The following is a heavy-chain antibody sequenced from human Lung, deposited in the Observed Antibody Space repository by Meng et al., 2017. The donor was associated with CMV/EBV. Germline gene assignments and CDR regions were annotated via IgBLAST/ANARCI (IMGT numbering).Heavy chain of an antibody. D-gene: IGHD6-19*01. CDR3: ATTSSGWFNYFDS. J-gene: IGHJ4*02. CDR2: IYYNGGT. V-gene: IGHV4-39*01. Sequence: SETLSLTCTVSGGSISSSSHYWGWIRQPPGKGLEWIATIYYNGGTSYNPSLKSRVTISLDTSKNQFSLKLNSVTAADTAVYYCATTSSGWFNYFDSWGQRXLVTVSS. CDR1: GGSISSSSHY.